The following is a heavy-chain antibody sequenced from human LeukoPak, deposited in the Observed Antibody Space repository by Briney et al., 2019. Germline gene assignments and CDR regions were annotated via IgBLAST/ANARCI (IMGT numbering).Heavy chain of an antibody. CDR1: GYTFTSYD. CDR3: ARAPRNWGFDY. Sequence: ASVKVSCKASGYTFTSYDINWLRQATGQGPEWMGWMNPNSGATGYAQKFQGGVTMTRSTSLNTAYMELSSLRSEDTAEYYCARAPRNWGFDYWGQGTLVTVSS. D-gene: IGHD7-27*01. V-gene: IGHV1-8*01. J-gene: IGHJ4*02. CDR2: MNPNSGAT.